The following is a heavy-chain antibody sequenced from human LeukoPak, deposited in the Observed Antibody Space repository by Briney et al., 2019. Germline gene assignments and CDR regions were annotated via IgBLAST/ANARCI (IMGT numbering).Heavy chain of an antibody. CDR3: ARERQNTMIVIQTRYAFDI. Sequence: GASVKVSCKASGYTFTGYYMHWVRQAPGQGLEWMGWINPNSGGTNYAQKFQGRVTMTRDMSTSTVYMELSSLRSEDTAVYYCARERQNTMIVIQTRYAFDIWGQGTMVTVSS. CDR2: INPNSGGT. CDR1: GYTFTGYY. D-gene: IGHD3-22*01. V-gene: IGHV1-2*02. J-gene: IGHJ3*02.